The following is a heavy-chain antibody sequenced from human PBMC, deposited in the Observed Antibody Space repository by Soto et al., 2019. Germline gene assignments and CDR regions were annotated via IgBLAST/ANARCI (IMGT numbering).Heavy chain of an antibody. CDR2: IYYTGST. CDR3: AREYANSPEAFDY. J-gene: IGHJ4*02. Sequence: SATLSLTCTVSGGSVNSDSYYWSWIRQPPRKGLEWIGYIYYTGSTNYNPSLKSRVTISLDTSRNQFSLKLSSVTAAETAVFYCAREYANSPEAFDYWGQGALVTVSS. V-gene: IGHV4-61*01. D-gene: IGHD2-2*01. CDR1: GGSVNSDSYY.